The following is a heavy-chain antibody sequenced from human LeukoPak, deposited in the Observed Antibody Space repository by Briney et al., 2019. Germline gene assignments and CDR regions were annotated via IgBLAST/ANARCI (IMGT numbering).Heavy chain of an antibody. D-gene: IGHD3-22*01. Sequence: ASVKVSCKASGYTFTSYAMHWVRQAPGQRLEWMGWINAGNGNTKYSQKFQGRVTITRDTSASTAYMELSSLRSEDTAVYYCARWSIPRGYSSGYNDYWGQGTLVTVSS. CDR3: ARWSIPRGYSSGYNDY. V-gene: IGHV1-3*01. CDR2: INAGNGNT. J-gene: IGHJ4*02. CDR1: GYTFTSYA.